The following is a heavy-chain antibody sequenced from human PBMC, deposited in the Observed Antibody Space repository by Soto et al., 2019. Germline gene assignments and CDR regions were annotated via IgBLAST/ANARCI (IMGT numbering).Heavy chain of an antibody. CDR2: IIPIFGTA. CDR1: GGTFSSYA. V-gene: IGHV1-69*06. Sequence: VASVKVSCKASGGTFSSYAISWVRQAPGQGLEWMGGIIPIFGTANYAQKFQGRVTITADKSTSTAYMELSSLRSEDTAVYYCATAAYDFWSGSTAGWFDPWGQGTLVTVSS. D-gene: IGHD3-3*01. J-gene: IGHJ5*02. CDR3: ATAAYDFWSGSTAGWFDP.